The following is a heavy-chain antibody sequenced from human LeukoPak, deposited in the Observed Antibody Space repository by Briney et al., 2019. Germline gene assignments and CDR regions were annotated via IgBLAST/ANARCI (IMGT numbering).Heavy chain of an antibody. CDR3: ARLVYHGDYVDY. J-gene: IGHJ4*02. V-gene: IGHV5-10-1*01. CDR1: GYXFTSYW. D-gene: IGHD4-17*01. Sequence: GESLKISCKGSGYXFTSYWICWVRQMPGKGLEWKGRIDPGDSDSYTNYNPSFHGHVTISADKSITTAYMQWSSLKASDTGMYYCARLVYHGDYVDYWGQGTLVTVSS. CDR2: IDPGDSDSYT.